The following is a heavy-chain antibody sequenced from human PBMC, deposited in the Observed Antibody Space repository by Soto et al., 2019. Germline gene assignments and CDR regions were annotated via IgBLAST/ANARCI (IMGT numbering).Heavy chain of an antibody. Sequence: EVQLVESGGGLVQPGGSLRLSCAASGFTFSDYWMSWVRQAPGKGLEWVANIKQDGSEKYYVDSMKGRFTISRDNSKNSLYLQMNSLRDEDTDVYYCATDYTVTRSWGQGTLVTVSS. D-gene: IGHD4-17*01. CDR1: GFTFSDYW. CDR2: IKQDGSEK. V-gene: IGHV3-7*01. CDR3: ATDYTVTRS. J-gene: IGHJ4*02.